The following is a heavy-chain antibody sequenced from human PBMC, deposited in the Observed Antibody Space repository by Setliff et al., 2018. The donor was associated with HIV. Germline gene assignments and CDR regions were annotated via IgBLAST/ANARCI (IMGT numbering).Heavy chain of an antibody. J-gene: IGHJ6*02. CDR2: INPNSGGT. Sequence: ASVKVSCKASGYTFTGYYMHWVRQAPGQGLEWMGWINPNSGGTTYAQKFQGRVTMTRDTSISTAYMEVSRLRSDDTSVYYCASDHCSSSGCYEYSYYGMDVWCQVTTVTVSS. V-gene: IGHV1-2*02. CDR3: ASDHCSSSGCYEYSYYGMDV. D-gene: IGHD2-2*01. CDR1: GYTFTGYY.